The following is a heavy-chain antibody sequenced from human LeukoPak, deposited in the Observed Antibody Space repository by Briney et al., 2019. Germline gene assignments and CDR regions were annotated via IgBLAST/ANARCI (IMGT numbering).Heavy chain of an antibody. CDR1: GGSISSSSYY. Sequence: SETLSLTCTVSGGSISSSSYYWGWIRQPPGKGLEWIGSIYYSGSTYYNPSLKSRVTISVDTSKNQFSLKLSSVTAADTAVYYCAGSSSGDYMDVWGKGTTVTISS. J-gene: IGHJ6*03. V-gene: IGHV4-39*01. CDR2: IYYSGST. CDR3: AGSSSGDYMDV. D-gene: IGHD6-13*01.